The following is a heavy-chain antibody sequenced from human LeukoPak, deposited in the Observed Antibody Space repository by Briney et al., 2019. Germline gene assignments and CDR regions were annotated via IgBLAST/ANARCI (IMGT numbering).Heavy chain of an antibody. D-gene: IGHD1-26*01. CDR1: GFTFSNYA. CDR3: AKQYIEGVP. V-gene: IGHV3-23*01. Sequence: GGSLRLSCAASGFTFSNYAMSWVRQAPGKGLEWVSAISGSGGGTYYYSDSVKGRFTISRDNSKNTLYLQMNSLRAEDTAVYYCAKQYIEGVPWGQGTLVTVSS. CDR2: ISGSGGGT. J-gene: IGHJ4*02.